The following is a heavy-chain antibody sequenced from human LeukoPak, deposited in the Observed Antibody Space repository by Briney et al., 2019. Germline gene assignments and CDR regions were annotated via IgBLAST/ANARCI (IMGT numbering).Heavy chain of an antibody. CDR2: ISSSSSYI. V-gene: IGHV3-21*01. CDR3: ASYCSSTSCYTYYYGMDV. D-gene: IGHD2-2*01. CDR1: GFTFSSYS. Sequence: GGSLRLSCAASGFTFSSYSMNWVRQAPGKGLEWVSSISSSSSYIYYADSVKGRFTISGDNAKNSLYLQMNSLRAEDTAVYYCASYCSSTSCYTYYYGMDVWGKGTTVTVSS. J-gene: IGHJ6*04.